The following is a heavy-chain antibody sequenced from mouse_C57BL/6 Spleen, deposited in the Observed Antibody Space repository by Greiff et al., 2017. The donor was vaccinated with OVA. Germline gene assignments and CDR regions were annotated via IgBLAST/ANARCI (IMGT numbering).Heavy chain of an antibody. Sequence: QVQLQQPGAELVRPGSSVTLSCKASGYTFTSYWMDWVKQRPGQGLEWIGNIYPSDSETHYNQKFKDKATLTVDKSSSTAYMQLSSLTSEDSAVYYCARGGMVTTLYAMDYWGQGTSVTVSS. J-gene: IGHJ4*01. CDR1: GYTFTSYW. V-gene: IGHV1-61*01. CDR2: IYPSDSET. D-gene: IGHD2-2*01. CDR3: ARGGMVTTLYAMDY.